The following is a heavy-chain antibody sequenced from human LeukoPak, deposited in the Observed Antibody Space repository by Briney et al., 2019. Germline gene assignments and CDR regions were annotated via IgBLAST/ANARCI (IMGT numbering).Heavy chain of an antibody. D-gene: IGHD1-20*01. V-gene: IGHV4-59*12. CDR1: GGSMSSYY. Sequence: PSETLSLTCTVSGGSMSSYYWSWIRQPPGKGLEWIGYIYYSGSTNYNPSLKSRVTISVDTSKNQFSLKLSSVTAADTAVYYCARVGRITGTRYYFDYWGQGTLVTVSS. J-gene: IGHJ4*02. CDR3: ARVGRITGTRYYFDY. CDR2: IYYSGST.